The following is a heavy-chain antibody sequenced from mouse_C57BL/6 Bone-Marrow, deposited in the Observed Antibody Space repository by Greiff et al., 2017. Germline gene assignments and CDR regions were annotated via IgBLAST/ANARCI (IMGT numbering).Heavy chain of an antibody. D-gene: IGHD1-1*01. V-gene: IGHV5-12*01. CDR2: ISNGGGST. CDR1: GFTFSDYY. J-gene: IGHJ3*01. CDR3: ARPHYYYGSSFAY. Sequence: EVQGVESGGGLVQPGGSLKLSCAASGFTFSDYYMYWVRQTPEKRLEWVAYISNGGGSTYYPDTVKGRFTISRDNAKNTLYLQMSRLKSEDTAMYYCARPHYYYGSSFAYWGQGTLVTVSA.